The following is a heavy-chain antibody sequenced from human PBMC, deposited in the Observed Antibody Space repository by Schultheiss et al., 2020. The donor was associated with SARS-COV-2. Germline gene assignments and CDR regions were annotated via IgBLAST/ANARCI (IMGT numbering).Heavy chain of an antibody. V-gene: IGHV1-2*04. CDR3: ARDSYYYDFWSGLGPQSKYYYGMDV. Sequence: ASVKVSCKASGYTFTGYYLHWLRQAPGQGLEWMGWKNPNSGGTNYALKFQDWVTMTRDTSISTAYMELSRLRSDDTAVFYCARDSYYYDFWSGLGPQSKYYYGMDVWGPGTTVTVSS. CDR2: KNPNSGGT. J-gene: IGHJ6*02. D-gene: IGHD3-3*01. CDR1: GYTFTGYY.